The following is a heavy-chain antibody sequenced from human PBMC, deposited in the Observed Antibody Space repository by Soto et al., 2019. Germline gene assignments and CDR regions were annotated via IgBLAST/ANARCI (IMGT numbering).Heavy chain of an antibody. CDR2: IYYTGSA. CDR1: GAPISSSTYY. V-gene: IGHV4-39*01. Sequence: SETLSLTCTVSGAPISSSTYYWGWIRQPPGKGLEWIGSIYYTGSAYYNPSLKSRVTISVDTSKNQFSLKLSSVTAADTAVFYCARQSEVFDYWGQGTXVTVSS. CDR3: ARQSEVFDY. D-gene: IGHD3-3*01. J-gene: IGHJ4*02.